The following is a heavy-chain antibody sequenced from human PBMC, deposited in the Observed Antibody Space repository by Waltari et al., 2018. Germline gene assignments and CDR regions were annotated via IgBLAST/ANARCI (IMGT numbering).Heavy chain of an antibody. D-gene: IGHD1-20*01. CDR3: AIPYNWNYYYYYYMDV. CDR2: IRDDGSNK. J-gene: IGHJ6*03. V-gene: IGHV3-30*02. Sequence: QVQLVESGGGVVQPGGSLRLSCAASGFNFSSYGMHWVRQAPGKGLEWVAFIRDDGSNKYYADSVKGRFTISRDNSKNTLYLQMNSLRAEDTAVYYCAIPYNWNYYYYYYMDVWGKGTTVTVSS. CDR1: GFNFSSYG.